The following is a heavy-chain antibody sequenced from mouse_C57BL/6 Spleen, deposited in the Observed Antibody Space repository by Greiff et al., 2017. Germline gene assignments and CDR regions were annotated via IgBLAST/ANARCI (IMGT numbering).Heavy chain of an antibody. D-gene: IGHD2-3*01. V-gene: IGHV1-55*01. Sequence: VQLQQPGAELVKPGASVKMSCTASGYTFTSYWITWVKQRPGQGLEWIGDIYPGSGSTTYNEKFKIKGTLTVDTSSSTTYMQLSSQTSEDAAIYYCARQDGFYYFDYWGQGTTLTVSS. CDR1: GYTFTSYW. J-gene: IGHJ2*01. CDR3: ARQDGFYYFDY. CDR2: IYPGSGST.